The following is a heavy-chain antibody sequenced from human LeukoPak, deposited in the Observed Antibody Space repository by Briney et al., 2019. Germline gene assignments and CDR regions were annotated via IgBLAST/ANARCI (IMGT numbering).Heavy chain of an antibody. J-gene: IGHJ4*02. CDR3: ARQDPELAY. V-gene: IGHV3-48*03. CDR1: GFTFSSYE. CDR2: ITSGASTI. D-gene: IGHD1-26*01. Sequence: GGPLRLSCAASGFTFSSYEMNWARQAPGKGLEWVSYITSGASTIYYADSVKGRFTISRDNAKNSLYLQMNSLRVEDTAVYYCARQDPELAYWGQGTLVTVSS.